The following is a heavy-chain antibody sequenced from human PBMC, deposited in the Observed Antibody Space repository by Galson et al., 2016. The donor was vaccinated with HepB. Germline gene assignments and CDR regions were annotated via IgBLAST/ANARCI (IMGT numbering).Heavy chain of an antibody. CDR1: GYSLTEFS. CDR3: AFPYDYDASGWA. V-gene: IGHV1-46*01. D-gene: IGHD3-22*01. Sequence: SVKVSCKVYGYSLTEFSMHWVRQAPGQGLEWMGRVNPSGVDTHSTQKFRGRVTMTSETSTSTVFMDLSSLTYEDTAMYYCAFPYDYDASGWAWGKGTLVTVSS. J-gene: IGHJ5*02. CDR2: VNPSGVDT.